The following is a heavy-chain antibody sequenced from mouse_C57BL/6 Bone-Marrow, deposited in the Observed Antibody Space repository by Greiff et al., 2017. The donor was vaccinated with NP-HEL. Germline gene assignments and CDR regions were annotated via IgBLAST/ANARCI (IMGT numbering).Heavy chain of an antibody. V-gene: IGHV1-69*01. CDR2: IDPPDSYT. CDR1: GYTFTSYW. D-gene: IGHD2-5*01. Sequence: QVQLQQPGAELVMPGASVKLSCKASGYTFTSYWMHWVKQRPGQGLEWIGEIDPPDSYTNYNQKFKGKSTLTVDKSSSTAYMQLSSLPSEDSAVYYCAREGSNLALFAYWGQGTLVTVSA. J-gene: IGHJ3*01. CDR3: AREGSNLALFAY.